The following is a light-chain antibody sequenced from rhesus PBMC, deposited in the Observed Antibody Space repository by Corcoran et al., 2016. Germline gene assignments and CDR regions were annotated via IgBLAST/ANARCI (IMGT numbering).Light chain of an antibody. CDR2: AAF. CDR1: QGIRNN. CDR3: QHGYGLFT. V-gene: IGKV1S17*01. J-gene: IGKJ3*01. Sequence: DIQMTQSPSSLSASVGDRVTITCQASQGIRNNLAWYQQKPGKVPQLLIYAAFTVQRGVPSRVSGSGFGTDFTLTISSLQPEDLATYYCQHGYGLFTFGPGTKLDIK.